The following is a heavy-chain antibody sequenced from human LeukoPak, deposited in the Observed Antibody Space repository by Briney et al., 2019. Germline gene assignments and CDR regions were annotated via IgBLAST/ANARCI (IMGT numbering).Heavy chain of an antibody. Sequence: ASVKVSCKASGYTFTSYYIHRVRQAPGQRLEWMGIIYPGGGSTSYAQKFQGRVTMTRDMSTSTVYMELSSLRSDDTAVYYCARDNDFDYWGQGTLVTVSS. V-gene: IGHV1-46*01. CDR2: IYPGGGST. CDR3: ARDNDFDY. D-gene: IGHD2-8*01. J-gene: IGHJ4*02. CDR1: GYTFTSYY.